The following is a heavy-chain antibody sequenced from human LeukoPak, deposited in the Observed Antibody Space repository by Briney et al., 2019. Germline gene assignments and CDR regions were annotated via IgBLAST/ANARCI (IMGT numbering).Heavy chain of an antibody. V-gene: IGHV1-46*01. D-gene: IGHD2-15*01. Sequence: ASVTVSFTASGYTFTSYYMHWVRQAPGQGLEWMGIINPSGGSTSYAQKFQGRVTMTRDTSSSTVYMELSSLRSEDMAVYYCARDYLKVVVAGTAPSAGHMDYWGQGTLVTVSS. CDR2: INPSGGST. CDR1: GYTFTSYY. J-gene: IGHJ4*02. CDR3: ARDYLKVVVAGTAPSAGHMDY.